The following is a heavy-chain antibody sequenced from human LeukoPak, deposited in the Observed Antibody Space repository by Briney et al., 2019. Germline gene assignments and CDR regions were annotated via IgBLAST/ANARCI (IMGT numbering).Heavy chain of an antibody. CDR2: VHHTFSS. J-gene: IGHJ4*02. CDR3: AYYSVLGRTFDY. CDR1: GASVNDYF. Sequence: PSETLSLTCTVSGASVNDYFWSWIREPPGKGLEWIGNVHHTFSSNFSPSLKSRVTISMDTSKSQVSLRLSSVTAADTAVYYCAYYSVLGRTFDYWGQGTLVTVSS. D-gene: IGHD4-11*01. V-gene: IGHV4-59*02.